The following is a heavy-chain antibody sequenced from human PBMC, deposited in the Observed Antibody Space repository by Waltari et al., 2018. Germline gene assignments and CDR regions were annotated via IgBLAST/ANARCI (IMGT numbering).Heavy chain of an antibody. D-gene: IGHD5-12*01. CDR1: GGSFSGYY. Sequence: QVQLQQWGAGLLKPSETLSLTCAVYGGSFSGYYWSWIRRPPGTGLEWIGEINHSGSTNYNPSLKSRVTISVDTSKNQFSLKLSSVTAADTAVYYCARGRSSDRRDGYNRGGDAFDIWGQGTMVTVSS. CDR2: INHSGST. V-gene: IGHV4-34*01. J-gene: IGHJ3*02. CDR3: ARGRSSDRRDGYNRGGDAFDI.